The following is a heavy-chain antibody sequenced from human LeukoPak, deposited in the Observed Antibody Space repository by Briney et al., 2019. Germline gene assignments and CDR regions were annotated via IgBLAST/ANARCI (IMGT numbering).Heavy chain of an antibody. D-gene: IGHD6-19*01. Sequence: PGGSLRLSCATSGFTFSSYGMHWVREAPGKGLGWVAVTSYDGSDTYYADSVKGRFTISRDNSKNTLYLQINSLRAEDTAVYYCAKDRWIRRISLAGQDYWGQGTLVTVSS. CDR3: AKDRWIRRISLAGQDY. CDR2: TSYDGSDT. J-gene: IGHJ4*02. V-gene: IGHV3-30*18. CDR1: GFTFSSYG.